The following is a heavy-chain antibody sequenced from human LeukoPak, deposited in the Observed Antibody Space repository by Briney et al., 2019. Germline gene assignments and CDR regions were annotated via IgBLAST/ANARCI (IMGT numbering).Heavy chain of an antibody. J-gene: IGHJ4*02. CDR2: IRQDGDTK. D-gene: IGHD6-13*01. Sequence: GGSLRLSCAASGFPFNAYWMTWVRQAPGKGLEWVANIRQDGDTKYYVDSVKGRFTISRDNAMNSLYLQMSSLRAEDTAIYYCARSLPYGTTWYGRSDFWGQGTLVTVSS. CDR1: GFPFNAYW. V-gene: IGHV3-7*03. CDR3: ARSLPYGTTWYGRSDF.